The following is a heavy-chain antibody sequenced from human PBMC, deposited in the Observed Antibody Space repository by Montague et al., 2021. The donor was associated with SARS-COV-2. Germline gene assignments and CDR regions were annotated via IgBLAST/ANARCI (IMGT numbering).Heavy chain of an antibody. CDR2: ISYDGGHK. Sequence: SLRLSCAASGFTFSHYAIHWVRQAPGKGLEWVAVISYDGGHKYYAAPVRGRFDISRDNSENTVYLQMNRLKPEGTAVYYCARGILYLVHGLDVWGVGTTVTVSS. J-gene: IGHJ3*01. CDR1: GFTFSHYA. D-gene: IGHD2/OR15-2a*01. V-gene: IGHV3-30*09. CDR3: ARGILYLVHGLDV.